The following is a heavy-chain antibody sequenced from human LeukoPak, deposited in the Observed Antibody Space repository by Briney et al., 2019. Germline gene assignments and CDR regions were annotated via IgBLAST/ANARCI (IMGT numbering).Heavy chain of an antibody. Sequence: PSETLSLTCTVSGGSISSSSYYWGWIRQPPGKGLEWIGTIYYSGSTYYNPSLKSRVTISVDTSKNQFSVKLSSVTAADTAVYYCARHRGYYDILTGYYFDAFDIWGQGTMVTVSS. CDR1: GGSISSSSYY. V-gene: IGHV4-39*01. J-gene: IGHJ3*02. D-gene: IGHD3-9*01. CDR2: IYYSGST. CDR3: ARHRGYYDILTGYYFDAFDI.